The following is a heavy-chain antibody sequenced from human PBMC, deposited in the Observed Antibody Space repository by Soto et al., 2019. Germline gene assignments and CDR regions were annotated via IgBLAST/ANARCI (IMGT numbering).Heavy chain of an antibody. CDR2: FSGTGGYT. J-gene: IGHJ5*02. CDR1: GFTLSNYA. Sequence: EVQLLESGGDLVQPGGSLRLSCAASGFTLSNYAMSWVRQAPGKGLEWVSTFSGTGGYTYYTDSVKGRFTISREESKNTLFLHMNSLRAADTAVYYCARGQRALITYGPFDPWGQGTLVTVSS. CDR3: ARGQRALITYGPFDP. V-gene: IGHV3-23*01. D-gene: IGHD4-17*01.